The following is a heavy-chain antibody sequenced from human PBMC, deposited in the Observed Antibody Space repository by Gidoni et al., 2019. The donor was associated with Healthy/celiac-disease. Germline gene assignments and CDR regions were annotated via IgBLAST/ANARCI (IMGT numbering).Heavy chain of an antibody. CDR2: INHSGST. D-gene: IGHD5-18*01. J-gene: IGHJ4*02. CDR1: GGSFSGDY. CDR3: ARSHSLDY. V-gene: IGHV4-34*01. Sequence: QVQLQQWGAGLCQPSETLSVHCAVYGGSFSGDYGSWIRPPPGRGLECIGEINHSGSTNYNPSLKSRVTISVDTSKTQFSLKLSSVTAADTAVYYCARSHSLDYWGQGTLVTVSS.